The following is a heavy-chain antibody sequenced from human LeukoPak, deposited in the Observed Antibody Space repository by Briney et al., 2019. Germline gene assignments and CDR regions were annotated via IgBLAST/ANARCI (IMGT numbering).Heavy chain of an antibody. CDR2: ISSSGSTI. D-gene: IGHD2-2*01. V-gene: IGHV3-11*01. J-gene: IGHJ3*02. CDR1: GFTFSDYY. Sequence: GGSLRLSCAASGFTFSDYYMSWIRQAPGKGLEWVSYISSSGSTIYYADSVKGRFTISRDNAKNSLYLQMNSLRAEDTAVYYCARDYSSTSRNAFDIRGQGTMVTVSS. CDR3: ARDYSSTSRNAFDI.